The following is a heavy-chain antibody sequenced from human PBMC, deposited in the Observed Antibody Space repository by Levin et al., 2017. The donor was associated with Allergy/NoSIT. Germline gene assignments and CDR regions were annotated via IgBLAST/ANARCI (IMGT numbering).Heavy chain of an antibody. V-gene: IGHV3-21*04. CDR3: ARGSIHGSDY. D-gene: IGHD3-10*01. CDR1: GFTLSAYS. Sequence: GGSLRLSCAASGFTLSAYSMNWVRQAPGKGLEWVSSISISGSSGSGFRYYVDSVKGRFTISRDDAKNSLSLQMKSLRADDTAVYFCARGSIHGSDYWGQGTLVTVSS. CDR2: ISISGSSGSGFR. J-gene: IGHJ4*02.